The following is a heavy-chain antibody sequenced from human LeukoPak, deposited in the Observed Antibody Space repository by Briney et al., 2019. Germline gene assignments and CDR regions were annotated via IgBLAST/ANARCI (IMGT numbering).Heavy chain of an antibody. V-gene: IGHV1-24*01. Sequence: ASVKVSFKVSGYTLTELSMHWVRQAPGKGLEWMGGFDPEDGETIYAQKFQGRVTMTEDTSTDTAYMELSSLRSEDTAVYYCATGPIYSGYDFDYWGQGTLVTVSS. J-gene: IGHJ4*02. CDR3: ATGPIYSGYDFDY. D-gene: IGHD5-12*01. CDR2: FDPEDGET. CDR1: GYTLTELS.